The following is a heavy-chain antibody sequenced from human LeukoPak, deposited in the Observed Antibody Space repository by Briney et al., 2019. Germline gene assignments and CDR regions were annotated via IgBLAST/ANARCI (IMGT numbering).Heavy chain of an antibody. V-gene: IGHV3-33*01. CDR2: IWYDGSNK. Sequence: GGSLRLSCAASGFTFSSYVMHWVRQAPGKGLEWVAVIWYDGSNKYYADSVKGRFTISRDNSKNTLYLQLNSLRAEDTAVYYCAREINKWFDPWGQGTLVTVSS. CDR1: GFTFSSYV. J-gene: IGHJ5*02. CDR3: AREINKWFDP.